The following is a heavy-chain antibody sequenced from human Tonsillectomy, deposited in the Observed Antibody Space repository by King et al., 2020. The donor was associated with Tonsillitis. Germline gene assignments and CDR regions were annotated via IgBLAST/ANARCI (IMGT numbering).Heavy chain of an antibody. Sequence: VQLVESGGGLVQPGGSLRLSCAASGFTFSGYAMSWVRQAPGKGLEWVSAFSGSGGSTYYADSVKGRFTISRDNSKNTLFLQMNSLRAEDTALYYCAKRALLNTAMAYYFDYWGQGTLVTVSS. CDR3: AKRALLNTAMAYYFDY. CDR2: FSGSGGST. V-gene: IGHV3-23*04. J-gene: IGHJ4*02. D-gene: IGHD5-18*01. CDR1: GFTFSGYA.